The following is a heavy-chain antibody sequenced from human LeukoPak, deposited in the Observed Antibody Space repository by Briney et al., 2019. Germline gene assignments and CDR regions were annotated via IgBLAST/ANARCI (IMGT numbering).Heavy chain of an antibody. J-gene: IGHJ4*02. V-gene: IGHV3-7*01. Sequence: GGSLRLSCAASGITFSSYWMSWVRQAPGKGLEWVANIKQDGSEKYYVDSVKGRFTISRDNAKNSLYLQMNSLRAEDTAVYYCARVGTVLRYFDWLTGTGFFDYWGQGTLVTVSS. CDR2: IKQDGSEK. CDR3: ARVGTVLRYFDWLTGTGFFDY. CDR1: GITFSSYW. D-gene: IGHD3-9*01.